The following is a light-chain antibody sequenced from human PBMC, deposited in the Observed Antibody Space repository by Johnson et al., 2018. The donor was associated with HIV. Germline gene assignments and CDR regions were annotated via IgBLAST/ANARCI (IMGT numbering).Light chain of an antibody. CDR3: GTWDTILQTFV. J-gene: IGLJ1*01. CDR2: AND. V-gene: IGLV1-51*01. CDR1: NSNIGNNY. Sequence: QAVLTQPPSVSAAPGQKVTISCSGSNSNIGNNYVSWYQQLPGTAPKLFISANDKRPSGIPDRFSGSKSGTSATLGIAGLQTGDEADYFCGTWDTILQTFVFGTGTEVSGL.